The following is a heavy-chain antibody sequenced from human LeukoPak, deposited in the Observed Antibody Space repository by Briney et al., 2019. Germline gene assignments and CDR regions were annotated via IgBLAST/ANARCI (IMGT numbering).Heavy chain of an antibody. V-gene: IGHV4-59*01. J-gene: IGHJ5*02. Sequence: SETLSLTCTVSGGSISSYYWSWIRQPPGKGLEWIGYIYYSGSTNCNPSLKSRVTISVDTSKNQFSLKLSSVTAADTAVYYCARDLGGVEANWFDPWGQGTLVTVSS. CDR1: GGSISSYY. CDR2: IYYSGST. D-gene: IGHD3-16*01. CDR3: ARDLGGVEANWFDP.